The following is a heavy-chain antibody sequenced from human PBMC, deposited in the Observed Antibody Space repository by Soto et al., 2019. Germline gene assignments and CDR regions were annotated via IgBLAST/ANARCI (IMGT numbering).Heavy chain of an antibody. CDR1: GFTFSSYS. CDR2: ISSSSSTI. J-gene: IGHJ5*02. CDR3: ARDRASYFDWSTDSWFDP. Sequence: PGGSLRLSCAASGFTFSSYSMNWVRQAPGKGLEWVSYISSSSSTIYYADSVKGRFTISRDNAKNSLYLQMNSLRAEDTAVYYCARDRASYFDWSTDSWFDPWGQGTLVTVSS. D-gene: IGHD3-9*01. V-gene: IGHV3-48*01.